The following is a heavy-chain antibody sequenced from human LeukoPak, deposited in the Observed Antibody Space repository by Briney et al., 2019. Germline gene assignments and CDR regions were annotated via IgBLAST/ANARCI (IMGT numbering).Heavy chain of an antibody. Sequence: SETLSLTCTVSGGSISSYYWSWIRQPPGKGLEWIGYIYYSGSTNYNPSLKSRVTISVDTSKNQFSLKLSSVTAADTAAYYCARGRGGYDTRGYYNSWLDPWGQGTLATVSS. CDR3: ARGRGGYDTRGYYNSWLDP. V-gene: IGHV4-59*12. CDR2: IYYSGST. CDR1: GGSISSYY. D-gene: IGHD3-22*01. J-gene: IGHJ5*02.